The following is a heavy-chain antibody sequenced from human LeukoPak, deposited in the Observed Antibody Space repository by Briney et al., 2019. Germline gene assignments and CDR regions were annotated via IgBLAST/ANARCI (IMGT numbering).Heavy chain of an antibody. Sequence: SETLSLTCAVYGGSFSGYYWSWIRQPPGKGLEWIGEINHSGSTNYNPSLKSRVTISVDTSKNQFSLKLSSVTAADTAVYYCARAVRPSIAARSLYYYYMDVWGKGTTVTVSS. J-gene: IGHJ6*03. D-gene: IGHD6-6*01. CDR3: ARAVRPSIAARSLYYYYMDV. CDR2: INHSGST. V-gene: IGHV4-34*01. CDR1: GGSFSGYY.